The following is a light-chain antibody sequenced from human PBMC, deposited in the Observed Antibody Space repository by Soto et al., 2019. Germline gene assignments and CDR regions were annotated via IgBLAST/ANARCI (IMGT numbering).Light chain of an antibody. V-gene: IGKV3-15*01. CDR3: QQYNNWPPT. Sequence: EIVITQSPATLSVSPVERATLSCRASQSVSSNLAWYQQKPGQAPRLLIYGASTRATGIPARFSGSGSGTEFTLTISSLQSEDFAVYYCQQYNNWPPTFGQGTKVDI. CDR1: QSVSSN. J-gene: IGKJ1*01. CDR2: GAS.